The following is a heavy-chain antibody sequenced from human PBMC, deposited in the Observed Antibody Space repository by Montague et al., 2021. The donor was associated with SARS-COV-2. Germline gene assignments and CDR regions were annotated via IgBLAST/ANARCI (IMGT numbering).Heavy chain of an antibody. J-gene: IGHJ3*02. D-gene: IGHD3-3*01. CDR2: INHRGST. Sequence: SETLSLTCAVYGGSFSGYYWSWIRQPPGKGREWIGEINHRGSTNYNPSLKSRVIISVDTSKNQFSLKLSSVTAADTAVYYCARGTWPRSITLFGVIISGHVLDIWGQGTMVTVSS. CDR3: ARGTWPRSITLFGVIISGHVLDI. CDR1: GGSFSGYY. V-gene: IGHV4-34*01.